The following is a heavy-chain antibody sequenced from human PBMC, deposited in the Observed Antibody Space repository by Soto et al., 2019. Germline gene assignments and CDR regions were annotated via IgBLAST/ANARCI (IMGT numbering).Heavy chain of an antibody. CDR3: AQSGGVTVALIDS. CDR1: GFTFSSYG. Sequence: GGSLRLSCVASGFTFSSYGMHWVRQAPGRGLDWVALISSDAVNKFYADSVKGRFTISRDNSKNTLFLQMDSLKPEDTAVYYCAQSGGVTVALIDSWGLGTLVTVSS. V-gene: IGHV3-30*03. D-gene: IGHD6-19*01. J-gene: IGHJ4*02. CDR2: ISSDAVNK.